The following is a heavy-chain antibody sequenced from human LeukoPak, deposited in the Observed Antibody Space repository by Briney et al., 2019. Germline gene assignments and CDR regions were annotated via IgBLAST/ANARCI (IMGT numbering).Heavy chain of an antibody. CDR1: EFAFSSYS. CDR2: ITSGSKYI. V-gene: IGHV3-21*01. D-gene: IGHD6-19*01. CDR3: ARDEETVAGLNGFDL. Sequence: GGSLRLSCAASEFAFSSYSMNWFRQAPGKGLEWVASITSGSKYIFYADSVRGRFTISRDNAENSLILHMKSLRADDTGVYFCARDEETVAGLNGFDLWGQGTLVTVSS. J-gene: IGHJ4*02.